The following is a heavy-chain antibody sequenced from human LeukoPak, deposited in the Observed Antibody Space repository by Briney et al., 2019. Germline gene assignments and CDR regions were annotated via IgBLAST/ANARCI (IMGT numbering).Heavy chain of an antibody. CDR2: MNPNSGNT. CDR1: GYTFTSYD. D-gene: IGHD3-3*01. CDR3: ARTYYDFWSGYSYYYYYGMDV. Sequence: ASVKVSCKASGYTFTSYDINWVRQATGQGLEWMGWMNPNSGNTGYAQKFQGRVTMIRNTSISTAYMELSSLRSEDTAVYYCARTYYDFWSGYSYYYYYGMDVWGQGTTVTVSS. V-gene: IGHV1-8*01. J-gene: IGHJ6*02.